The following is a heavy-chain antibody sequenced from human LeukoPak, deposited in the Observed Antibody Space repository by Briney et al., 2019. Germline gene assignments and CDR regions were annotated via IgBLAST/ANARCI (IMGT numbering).Heavy chain of an antibody. CDR2: ISGSGGST. CDR3: AKAMGATLFDY. CDR1: GFTFSSYA. Sequence: GGSLRLSCAASGFTFSSYAMSWVRQAPGKGLEWVSGISGSGGSTYYADSVKGRFTISRDNTKNTLYLQMNSLRAGDTAVYYCAKAMGATLFDYWGQGTLVTVSS. J-gene: IGHJ4*02. V-gene: IGHV3-23*01. D-gene: IGHD1-26*01.